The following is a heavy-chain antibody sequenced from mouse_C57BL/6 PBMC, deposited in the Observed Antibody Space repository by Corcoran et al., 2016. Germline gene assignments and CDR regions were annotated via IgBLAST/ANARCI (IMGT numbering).Heavy chain of an antibody. D-gene: IGHD2-4*01. CDR1: GYTFSSYW. CDR3: ARNDYDEYFDV. V-gene: IGHV1-80*01. CDR2: IYPGDGDT. Sequence: QVQLQQSGAELVKPGASVKISCKASGYTFSSYWMNWVKQRLGKGLEWIGQIYPGDGDTNYNGKFKGKATLTADKSSSTAYMQLSSLTSEDSAVYFCARNDYDEYFDVWGTGTTVTVSS. J-gene: IGHJ1*03.